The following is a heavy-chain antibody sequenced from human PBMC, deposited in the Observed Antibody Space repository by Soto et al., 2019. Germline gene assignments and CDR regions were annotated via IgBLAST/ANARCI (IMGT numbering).Heavy chain of an antibody. CDR3: ARGRAGALDY. Sequence: SETLSLTCAVYGGSFSGYYWSWIRQPPGKGLEWIGEINHSGSTNYNPSLESRVTISVDTSKNQFSLKLSSVTAADTAVYYCARGRAGALDYWGQGTLVTVSS. J-gene: IGHJ4*02. CDR1: GGSFSGYY. CDR2: INHSGST. V-gene: IGHV4-34*01. D-gene: IGHD6-19*01.